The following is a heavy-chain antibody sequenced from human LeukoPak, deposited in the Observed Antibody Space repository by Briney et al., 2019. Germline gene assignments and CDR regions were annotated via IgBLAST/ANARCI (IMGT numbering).Heavy chain of an antibody. D-gene: IGHD2-15*01. CDR1: GFTFSSYA. V-gene: IGHV3-30-3*01. CDR3: ARGLPFDY. CDR2: ILYDGSNK. J-gene: IGHJ4*02. Sequence: PGGSLRLSCAASGFTFSSYAMHWVRQAPGKGLEWVAVILYDGSNKYYADSVKGRFTISRDNSKNTLYLQMNSLRAEDTAVYYCARGLPFDYWGQGTLVTVSS.